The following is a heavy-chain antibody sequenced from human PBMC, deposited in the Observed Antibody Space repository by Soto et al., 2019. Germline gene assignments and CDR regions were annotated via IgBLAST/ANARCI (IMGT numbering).Heavy chain of an antibody. Sequence: QVQLVQSGAEVKKPGASVKVSCKASGYTFTSYYMHWVRQAPGQGLEWMGIINPSGGSTSDAQKVQGRVTMTRDTSTSTVYMELSSLRSEDTAVYYCARRGCSSTSCYFLDGWFDPWGQGTLVTVSS. CDR1: GYTFTSYY. CDR2: INPSGGST. CDR3: ARRGCSSTSCYFLDGWFDP. V-gene: IGHV1-46*03. J-gene: IGHJ5*02. D-gene: IGHD2-2*01.